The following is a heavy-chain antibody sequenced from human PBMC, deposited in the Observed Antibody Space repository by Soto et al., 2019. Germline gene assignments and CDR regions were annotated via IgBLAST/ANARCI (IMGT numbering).Heavy chain of an antibody. CDR2: IYYSGST. Sequence: SETLSLTCTVSGGSISSSSYYWGWIRQPPGKGLEWIGSIYYSGSTYYNPSLKSRVTISVDTSKNQFSLKLSSVTAADTAVYYCAKPDILTGYTSRWDAFDIWGQGTMVTVSS. V-gene: IGHV4-39*01. CDR1: GGSISSSSYY. J-gene: IGHJ3*02. D-gene: IGHD3-9*01. CDR3: AKPDILTGYTSRWDAFDI.